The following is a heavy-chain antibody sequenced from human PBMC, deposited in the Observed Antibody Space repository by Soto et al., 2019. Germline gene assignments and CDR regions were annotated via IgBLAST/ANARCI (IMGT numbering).Heavy chain of an antibody. V-gene: IGHV4-34*01. CDR3: ASGGGAAPST. D-gene: IGHD6-13*01. Sequence: QVHLQQWGAGLLKPSETLSLTCTVYGGSFGGYYWTWIRQPPAEGLEWIGEISPSGSPNYNPSLWLRVTVPVEPSWNHFTLKRSSVTGADTSVYYCASGGGAAPSTWGQGTLVTVSS. CDR2: ISPSGSP. CDR1: GGSFGGYY. J-gene: IGHJ4*02.